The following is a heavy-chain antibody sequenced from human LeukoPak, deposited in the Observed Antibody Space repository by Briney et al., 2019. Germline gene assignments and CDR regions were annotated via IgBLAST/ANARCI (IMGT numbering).Heavy chain of an antibody. Sequence: GESLKISCKASGYSFTSYWIGWVRQMPGKGLEWMAVIYPGDSATSYSPSFQGQVTISADKSIATAYLQWSSLKASDTAMYYCARPKAGLGGFDFWGQGALVTVTS. CDR2: IYPGDSAT. D-gene: IGHD3-16*01. V-gene: IGHV5-51*01. CDR1: GYSFTSYW. J-gene: IGHJ4*02. CDR3: ARPKAGLGGFDF.